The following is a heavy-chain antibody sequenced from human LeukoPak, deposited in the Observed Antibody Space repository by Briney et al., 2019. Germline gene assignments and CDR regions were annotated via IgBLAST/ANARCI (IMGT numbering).Heavy chain of an antibody. D-gene: IGHD1-26*01. V-gene: IGHV3-33*06. J-gene: IGHJ4*02. Sequence: GRSLRLSCAASGFTFSSYGMHWVRQAPGKGLEWVAVIWYDGSNKYYADSVKGRFTVSRDNSQNTLYLQMNSLRAEDTAVYYCAKDTGLVGATRYYFDYWGQGTLVTVSS. CDR2: IWYDGSNK. CDR3: AKDTGLVGATRYYFDY. CDR1: GFTFSSYG.